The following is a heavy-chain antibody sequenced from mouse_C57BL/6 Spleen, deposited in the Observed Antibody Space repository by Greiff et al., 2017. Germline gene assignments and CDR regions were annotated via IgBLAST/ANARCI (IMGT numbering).Heavy chain of an antibody. D-gene: IGHD4-1*01. CDR1: GYTFTSYW. CDR2: IDPSDSYT. Sequence: QVQLQQPGAELVMPGASVKLSCKASGYTFTSYWMHWVKQRPGQGLEWIGEIDPSDSYTNYNQKFKGKSTLTVDKSSSTAYMQLSSLTSEDSAVYYGARYWDREAWFAYWGQGTLVTVSA. J-gene: IGHJ3*01. V-gene: IGHV1-69*01. CDR3: ARYWDREAWFAY.